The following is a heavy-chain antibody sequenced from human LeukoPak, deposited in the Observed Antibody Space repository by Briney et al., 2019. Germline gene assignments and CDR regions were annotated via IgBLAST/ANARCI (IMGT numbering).Heavy chain of an antibody. CDR3: TRYAGAA. D-gene: IGHD3-10*01. CDR1: GFTVGGNP. Sequence: GGSLRLSCAASGFTVGGNPMTWVRQAPGKGLEWVSVIYSDGQTYYADSVKGRFSISRDDSKNTLYLQMNNPKVEDTAVYYCTRYAGAAWGQGSLVTVSS. CDR2: IYSDGQT. J-gene: IGHJ5*02. V-gene: IGHV3-66*01.